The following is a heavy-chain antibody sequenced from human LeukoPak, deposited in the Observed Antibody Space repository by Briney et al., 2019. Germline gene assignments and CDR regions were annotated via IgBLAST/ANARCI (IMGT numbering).Heavy chain of an antibody. J-gene: IGHJ4*02. V-gene: IGHV3-23*01. CDR2: ISGSGGST. D-gene: IGHD6-13*01. CDR1: GFTFNNYA. CDR3: ARDIAAAGN. Sequence: PGGSLRLSCAASGFTFNNYAMNWVRQAPGKGLEWVSAISGSGGSTYYADPVKGRFIISRDNSKNTLYLQMNSLRAEDTAVYYCARDIAAAGNWGQGTLVTVSS.